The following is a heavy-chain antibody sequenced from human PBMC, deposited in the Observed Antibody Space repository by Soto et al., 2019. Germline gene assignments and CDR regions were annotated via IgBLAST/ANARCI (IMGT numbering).Heavy chain of an antibody. CDR1: ESTVSRDW. J-gene: IGHJ4*02. V-gene: IGHV3-7*04. Sequence: EVHLVESGGGLVQTGGSLRLSCAIFESTVSRDWMNWVRQAPGKGLEWVAHINQDGSEKYYVDSVKGRFTISRDNAKKSLYLRMTRLSHADTAMYSSSGGVGGAFWGQGTLVTVSS. CDR2: INQDGSEK. CDR3: SGGVGGAF. D-gene: IGHD1-26*01.